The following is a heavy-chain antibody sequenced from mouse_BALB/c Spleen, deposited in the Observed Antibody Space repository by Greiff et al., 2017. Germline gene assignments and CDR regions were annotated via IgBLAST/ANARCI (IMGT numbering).Heavy chain of an antibody. J-gene: IGHJ3*01. Sequence: VKLVESGPGLVAPSQSLSITCTVSGFSLSRYSVHWVRQPPGKGLEWLGMIWGGGSTDYNSALKSRLSISKDNSKSQVFLKMNSLQTDDTAMYYCARLITTTPAWFAYWGQGTLVTVSA. CDR1: GFSLSRYS. CDR2: IWGGGST. D-gene: IGHD2-4*01. CDR3: ARLITTTPAWFAY. V-gene: IGHV2-6-4*01.